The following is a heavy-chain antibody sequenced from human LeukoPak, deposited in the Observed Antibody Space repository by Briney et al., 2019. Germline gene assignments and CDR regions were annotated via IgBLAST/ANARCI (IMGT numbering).Heavy chain of an antibody. J-gene: IGHJ5*02. CDR2: IYHSGST. Sequence: SETLSLTRAVSGGSISSGGYSWSWIRQPPGKGLEWIGYIYHSGSTYYNPSLKSRVTILVDRSKNQFSLKLSSVTAADTAVYYCARVRFEWFDPWGQGTLVTVSS. CDR1: GGSISSGGYS. CDR3: ARVRFEWFDP. D-gene: IGHD3-10*01. V-gene: IGHV4-30-2*01.